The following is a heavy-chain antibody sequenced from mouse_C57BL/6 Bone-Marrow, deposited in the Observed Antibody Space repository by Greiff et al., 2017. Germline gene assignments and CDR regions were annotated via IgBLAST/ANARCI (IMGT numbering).Heavy chain of an antibody. CDR3: ARNPLGVKGGVYAMDY. J-gene: IGHJ4*01. V-gene: IGHV2-2*01. D-gene: IGHD6-1*01. CDR2: IWSGGST. CDR1: GFSLTSYG. Sequence: QVQLQQSGPGLVQPSQSLSITCTVSGFSLTSYGVHWVRQSPGKGLEWLGVIWSGGSTDYNAAFISRLSISKDNSKSQVFFKMNSLQADDTAIYYCARNPLGVKGGVYAMDYWGQGTSVTVSS.